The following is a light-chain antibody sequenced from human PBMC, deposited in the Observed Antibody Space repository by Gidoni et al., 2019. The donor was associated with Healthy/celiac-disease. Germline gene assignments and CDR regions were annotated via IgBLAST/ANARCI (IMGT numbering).Light chain of an antibody. J-gene: IGKJ1*01. Sequence: EIVMTQSPAPLSVSPGERATLSCRASQSVSSNLAWYQQKPGQAPRLLIYGASTRATGIPARFSGRGSGTEFTLTISSLQSEDFAVYYCQQYNNWLRTFGQGTKVEIK. CDR2: GAS. CDR1: QSVSSN. CDR3: QQYNNWLRT. V-gene: IGKV3-15*01.